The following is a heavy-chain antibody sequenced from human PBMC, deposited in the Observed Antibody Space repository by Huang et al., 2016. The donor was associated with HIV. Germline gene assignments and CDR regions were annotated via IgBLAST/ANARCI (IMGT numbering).Heavy chain of an antibody. Sequence: QIRLVQSGAEVKKPGASVRVSCQASGYAFSDYGFSWVRQAPGQGPEWVGWMSASNGETNYVQRCQGRVTLTTDTSTTTVYMDVRSLRSDDTAVYYCARDPKYHSFPYFRQRRGIEIWGQGTVVTVSS. V-gene: IGHV1-18*04. CDR2: MSASNGET. CDR3: ARDPKYHSFPYFRQRRGIEI. D-gene: IGHD3-16*01. J-gene: IGHJ3*02. CDR1: GYAFSDYG.